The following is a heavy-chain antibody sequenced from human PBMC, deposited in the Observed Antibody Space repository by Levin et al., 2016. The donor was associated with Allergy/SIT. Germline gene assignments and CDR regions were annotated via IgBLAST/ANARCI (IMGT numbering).Heavy chain of an antibody. Sequence: GGSLRLSCAASGFIFSNHAMHWVRQAPGKGLEWVAVISLDGSDKHYADSVKGRFTISRDKSKNTLYLEMNSLRDEDTAVYYCARGGIAAPGTVARWFDPWGEGTLVTVSS. V-gene: IGHV3-30*04. CDR3: ARGGIAAPGTVARWFDP. D-gene: IGHD6-13*01. J-gene: IGHJ5*02. CDR2: ISLDGSDK. CDR1: GFIFSNHA.